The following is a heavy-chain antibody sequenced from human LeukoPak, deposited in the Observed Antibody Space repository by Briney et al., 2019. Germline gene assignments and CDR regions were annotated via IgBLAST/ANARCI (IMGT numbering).Heavy chain of an antibody. CDR1: GYTLSSYY. Sequence: GASVKVSCKASGYTLSSYYMHWVRQAPGQGLEWMGIINPTSGSTSYAQKFQGRVTMTRDTSTSTVSMELSRLRSEDTAVYYCARGGYSSSLYYFDYWGQGTLVTVSS. J-gene: IGHJ4*02. D-gene: IGHD6-13*01. V-gene: IGHV1-46*01. CDR3: ARGGYSSSLYYFDY. CDR2: INPTSGST.